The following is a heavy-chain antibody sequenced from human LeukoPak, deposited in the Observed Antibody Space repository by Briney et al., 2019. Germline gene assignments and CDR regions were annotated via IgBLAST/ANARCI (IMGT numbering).Heavy chain of an antibody. J-gene: IGHJ4*02. D-gene: IGHD2-15*01. V-gene: IGHV3-7*01. CDR1: GLNFSRFW. CDR2: IEQDGSEK. CDR3: AREGYCSGGTCYSSLIFDY. Sequence: RGSLRLSCAVSGLNFSRFWMSWVRQAPGKGLEWVANIEQDGSEKYYVGSVKGRFTISRDNAQNSLFLQMNSLRAEDTAVYYCAREGYCSGGTCYSSLIFDYWGQGTLVTVPS.